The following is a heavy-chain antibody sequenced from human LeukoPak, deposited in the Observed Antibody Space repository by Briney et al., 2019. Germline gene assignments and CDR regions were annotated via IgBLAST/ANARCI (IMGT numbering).Heavy chain of an antibody. J-gene: IGHJ4*02. CDR1: GFTFSDYY. Sequence: GGSLRLSCAASGFTFSDYYMSWIRQAPGKGLEWVSYFSGSGSTIYYGDSVKGRFTISRDNAKTSVYLQMNSLRAEDTAVYYCARAPAGTIIDYWGQGTLVTVSP. V-gene: IGHV3-11*01. D-gene: IGHD1/OR15-1a*01. CDR2: FSGSGSTI. CDR3: ARAPAGTIIDY.